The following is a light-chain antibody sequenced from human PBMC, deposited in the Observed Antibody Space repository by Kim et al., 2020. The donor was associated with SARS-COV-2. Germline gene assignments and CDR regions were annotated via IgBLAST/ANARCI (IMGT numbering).Light chain of an antibody. J-gene: IGLJ1*01. Sequence: QSALTQPRSVSVSPGQSVTISCTGTSSNVGGYNYVSWYQQHPGKAPKLMIYDVITRPSGVPDRFSGSKSGNTASLTISGLQAEDEADYYCCSFAGYSYVFGIGTKVTVL. CDR2: DVI. V-gene: IGLV2-11*01. CDR3: CSFAGYSYV. CDR1: SSNVGGYNY.